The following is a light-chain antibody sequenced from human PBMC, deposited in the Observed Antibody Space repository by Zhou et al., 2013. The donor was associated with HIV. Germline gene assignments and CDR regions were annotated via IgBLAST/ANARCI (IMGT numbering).Light chain of an antibody. CDR1: EDIKNS. J-gene: IGKJ1*01. CDR3: QQFDSYPPT. CDR2: AAA. Sequence: DIQLTQSPPYLSASVGDRVTITCRANEDIKNSLNWYQQRPGRAPKLLMFAAATLQSGVPSRYSGRGSGTEFTLTISSLQPDDFATYYCQQFDSYPPTFGQGTKVEIK. V-gene: IGKV1-9*01.